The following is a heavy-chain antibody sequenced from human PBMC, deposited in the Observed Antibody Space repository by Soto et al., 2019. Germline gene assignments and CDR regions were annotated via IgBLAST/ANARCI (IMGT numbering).Heavy chain of an antibody. V-gene: IGHV4-4*02. Sequence: QVQLQESGPGLVKPSGTLSLTCAVSGGSIRSNNWWSWVRQPPGKGLEWIGEIFHSGSTYYNPSLKTRVTISVDKSKNQFSLKLSSVTAADTAVSYCAQVYSGSYSDYWGQGTLVTVSS. D-gene: IGHD1-26*01. CDR2: IFHSGST. CDR3: AQVYSGSYSDY. J-gene: IGHJ4*02. CDR1: GGSIRSNNW.